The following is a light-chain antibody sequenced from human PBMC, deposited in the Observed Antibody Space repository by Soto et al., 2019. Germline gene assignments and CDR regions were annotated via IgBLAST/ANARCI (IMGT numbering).Light chain of an antibody. J-gene: IGKJ4*01. CDR3: QQRYGWPPLT. Sequence: EIVLTQSPATLSLSPGERATLSCRASRSVNIYLAWYQQKPGQAPRLLIYDTSIRDTGMPARFRGSGSGTDFSLTSSGLEPEDFGVYSCQQRYGWPPLTFGGGTRVEIK. V-gene: IGKV3-11*01. CDR2: DTS. CDR1: RSVNIY.